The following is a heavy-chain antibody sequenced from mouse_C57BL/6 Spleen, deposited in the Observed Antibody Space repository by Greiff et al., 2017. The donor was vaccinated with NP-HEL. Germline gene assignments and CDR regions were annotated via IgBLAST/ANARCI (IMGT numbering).Heavy chain of an antibody. D-gene: IGHD2-5*01. CDR3: ARGSYYSNSNYAMDY. J-gene: IGHJ4*01. Sequence: SGAELVRPGASVKLSCKASGYTFTDYYINWVKQRPGQGLEWIARIYPGSGNTYYNEKFKGKATLTAEKSSSTAYMQLSSLTSEDSAVYFCARGSYYSNSNYAMDYWGQGTSVTVSS. CDR2: IYPGSGNT. V-gene: IGHV1-76*01. CDR1: GYTFTDYY.